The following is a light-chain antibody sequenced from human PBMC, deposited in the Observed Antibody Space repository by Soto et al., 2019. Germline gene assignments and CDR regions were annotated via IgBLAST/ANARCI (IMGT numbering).Light chain of an antibody. Sequence: SYELTQPPSVSVSPGQTASITCSGDKLGDKYACWYQQKPGQSPVVVIYQDSKRPSGIPERFSGSNSGNTATLTISGTQAMDEADYYCQAWDSSTACVVFGGGTKVTVL. J-gene: IGLJ2*01. CDR2: QDS. CDR1: KLGDKY. CDR3: QAWDSSTACVV. V-gene: IGLV3-1*01.